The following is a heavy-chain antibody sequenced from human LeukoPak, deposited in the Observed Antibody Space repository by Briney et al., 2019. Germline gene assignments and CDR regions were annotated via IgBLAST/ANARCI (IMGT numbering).Heavy chain of an antibody. D-gene: IGHD4-17*01. J-gene: IGHJ4*02. CDR2: INPSGGST. V-gene: IGHV1-46*01. CDR3: ARDRNYGDYSRVCMDY. CDR1: GYTFTGYY. Sequence: ASVKVSCKAAGYTFTGYYMHWVRQAPGQGLEWMGIINPSGGSTSYAQKFQGRVTMTRDTSTSTVYMELSSLRSEDTAVYYCARDRNYGDYSRVCMDYWGQGTLVTVSS.